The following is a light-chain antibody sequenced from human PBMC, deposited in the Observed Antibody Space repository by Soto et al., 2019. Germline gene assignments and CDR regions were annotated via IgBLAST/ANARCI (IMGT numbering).Light chain of an antibody. V-gene: IGLV2-14*01. CDR3: SSYTSSSTVV. Sequence: QSALTQPASVSGSPGQSITISCTGTSSDIGAYNYVSWSQQHPGKAPKLMIYDVSNRPSGVSNRFSGSKSGHTASLTISGLQAEDEADYYCSSYTSSSTVVFGGGTKVTVL. CDR1: SSDIGAYNY. CDR2: DVS. J-gene: IGLJ2*01.